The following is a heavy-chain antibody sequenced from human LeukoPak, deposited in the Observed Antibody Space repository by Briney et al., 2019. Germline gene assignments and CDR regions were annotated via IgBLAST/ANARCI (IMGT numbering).Heavy chain of an antibody. CDR3: ASRAGYTSSWSAFDY. D-gene: IGHD6-13*01. CDR2: IKQDGSEK. V-gene: IGHV3-7*05. Sequence: PGGSLRLSCAASGFTFSSHWMSWVRQAQGRGLEWVANIKQDGSEKYYVDSVKGRFTISRDNAKSSLYLQMDSLRAEDTAVYYCASRAGYTSSWSAFDYWGRGTLVTVSS. CDR1: GFTFSSHW. J-gene: IGHJ4*02.